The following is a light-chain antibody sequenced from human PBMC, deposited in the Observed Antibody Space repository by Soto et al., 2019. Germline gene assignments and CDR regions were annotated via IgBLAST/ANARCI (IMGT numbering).Light chain of an antibody. CDR2: AAS. CDR1: QGINKY. CDR3: QQANSFPLT. V-gene: IGKV1-12*01. Sequence: DIQMTQSPSSVSASVGDRVTITCRASQGINKYVAWYQQKPGKAPQLLISAASNLQDGVPSRFSGSGSGTDFTLTITNLQPEDFATYYCQQANSFPLTFGGGTKVE. J-gene: IGKJ4*01.